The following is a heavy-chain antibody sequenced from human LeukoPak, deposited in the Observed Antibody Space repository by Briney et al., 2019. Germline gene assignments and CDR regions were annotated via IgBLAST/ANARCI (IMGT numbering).Heavy chain of an antibody. CDR3: ARDQYYDSKGWFDP. V-gene: IGHV1-18*01. CDR2: ISAYNGNT. D-gene: IGHD3-22*01. Sequence: GASVKVSCKASGYTFTSYGISWVRQAPGQGLEWMGWISAYNGNTNYAQKLQGRVTMTRDMSTSTVYMELSSLRSEDTAVYYCARDQYYDSKGWFDPWGQGTLVTVSS. J-gene: IGHJ5*02. CDR1: GYTFTSYG.